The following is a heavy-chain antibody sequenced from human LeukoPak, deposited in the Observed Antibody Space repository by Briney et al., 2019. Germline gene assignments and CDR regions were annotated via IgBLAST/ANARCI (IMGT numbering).Heavy chain of an antibody. V-gene: IGHV4-39*01. J-gene: IGHJ4*02. D-gene: IGHD3/OR15-3a*01. Sequence: GSLRLSCAASGFTFSSHWVHWVRQAPGKGLEWIGSIYYSGSTYYNPSLKSRVTISVDTSKNQFSLKLRSVTAADTAVYYCARHFGTWGQGTLVTVSS. CDR1: GFTFSSHWVH. CDR2: IYYSGST. CDR3: ARHFGT.